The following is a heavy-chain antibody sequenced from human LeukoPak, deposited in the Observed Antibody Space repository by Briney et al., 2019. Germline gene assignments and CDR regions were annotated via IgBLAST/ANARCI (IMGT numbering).Heavy chain of an antibody. J-gene: IGHJ4*02. CDR2: VNHSGST. CDR1: GGSFSGYY. CDR3: ARGLAFLYNWNSKTYYFDY. V-gene: IGHV4-34*01. Sequence: TSETLSLTCALYGGSFSGYYWRWIRQPPGKGLEWIGEVNHSGSTNYNPSLKSRVTISVDTSKDQFSLKLSSVTAADTAVYYCARGLAFLYNWNSKTYYFDYWGQGTLVTVSS. D-gene: IGHD1-7*01.